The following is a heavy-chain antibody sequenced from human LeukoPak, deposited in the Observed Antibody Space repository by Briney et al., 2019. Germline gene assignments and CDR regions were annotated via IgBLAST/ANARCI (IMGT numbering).Heavy chain of an antibody. D-gene: IGHD1-1*01. CDR1: GGTFSIYA. CDR2: IIPIFGTA. J-gene: IGHJ3*02. Sequence: SVKVSCKASGGTFSIYAISLERQAPGQGLELMGVIIPIFGTANYAQKFQGRVTITTDESMSTAYMELSSLRSEDTAVYYCASPHNAHDAFDIWGQGTMVTVSS. V-gene: IGHV1-69*05. CDR3: ASPHNAHDAFDI.